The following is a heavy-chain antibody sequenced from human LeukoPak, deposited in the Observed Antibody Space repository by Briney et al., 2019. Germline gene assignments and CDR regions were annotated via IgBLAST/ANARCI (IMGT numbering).Heavy chain of an antibody. CDR1: GFAFSSYS. Sequence: GGSLRLSCAASGFAFSSYSMNWVRQAPGKGLEWVSYISSSNSNVNYADSVKGRFTISRDNAKNSLYLQMNSLRAEDTAVYYCARDGGGYSYAYRTYWGQGTLVTVSS. D-gene: IGHD5-18*01. V-gene: IGHV3-48*01. CDR3: ARDGGGYSYAYRTY. J-gene: IGHJ4*02. CDR2: ISSSNSNV.